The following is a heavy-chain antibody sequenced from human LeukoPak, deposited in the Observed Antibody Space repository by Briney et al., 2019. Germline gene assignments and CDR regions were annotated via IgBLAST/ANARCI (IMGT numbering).Heavy chain of an antibody. D-gene: IGHD6-6*01. CDR3: ARGSSSAPLRS. CDR2: INHSEST. J-gene: IGHJ5*02. V-gene: IGHV4-34*01. Sequence: SETLSLTCDVFGGSISGYYWNWIRQPPGKGLEWIEEINHSESTNYNPSLKSRVTISVDTSKNQISLKLTSVTAADTAIYYCARGSSSAPLRSWGQGTLVIVSS. CDR1: GGSISGYY.